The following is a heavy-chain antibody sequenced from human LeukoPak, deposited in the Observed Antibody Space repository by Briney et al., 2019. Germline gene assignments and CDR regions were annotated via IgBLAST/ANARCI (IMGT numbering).Heavy chain of an antibody. D-gene: IGHD6-19*01. V-gene: IGHV1-69*05. J-gene: IGHJ4*02. CDR3: ARGEFIAVAGTASFDY. CDR2: IIPIFGTA. CDR1: GGTFSSYA. Sequence: SVKGSCKASGGTFSSYAISWVRQAPGQGLEWMGRIIPIFGTANYAQKFQGRVTITTDESTSTAYMELSSLRSEDTAVYYCARGEFIAVAGTASFDYWGQGTLVTVSS.